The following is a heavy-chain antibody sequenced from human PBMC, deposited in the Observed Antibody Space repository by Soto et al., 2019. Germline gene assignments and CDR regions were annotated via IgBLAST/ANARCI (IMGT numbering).Heavy chain of an antibody. Sequence: PGGSLRLSCAASGFTFSSYGMHWVRQAPGKGLEWVAVISYDGNNKHYADSVKGRFTISRANSNNTVYLQMSSLRPEDTAVYYCARDDYRYSSGWSRFWGQGTLVTVSS. CDR2: ISYDGNNK. D-gene: IGHD2-15*01. CDR1: GFTFSSYG. CDR3: ARDDYRYSSGWSRF. V-gene: IGHV3-30*03. J-gene: IGHJ4*02.